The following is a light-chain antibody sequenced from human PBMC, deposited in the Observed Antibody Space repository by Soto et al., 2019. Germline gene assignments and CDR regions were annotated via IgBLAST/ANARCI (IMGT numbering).Light chain of an antibody. J-gene: IGLJ1*01. CDR1: SSDVGGYDS. CDR3: SSYTSSNPYV. CDR2: DVT. V-gene: IGLV2-14*03. Sequence: QSALTQPASVSGSPGQSITISCTGTSSDVGGYDSVSWYQQRPGNAPKLILFDVTNRPSGVSNRFSGSKSGNTASLTISGLQADDEADYYCSSYTSSNPYVFGTGTKVTVL.